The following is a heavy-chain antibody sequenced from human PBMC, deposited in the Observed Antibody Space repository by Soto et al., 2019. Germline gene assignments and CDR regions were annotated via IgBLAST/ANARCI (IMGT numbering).Heavy chain of an antibody. J-gene: IGHJ4*02. CDR3: ASWDYDVLTGYSYDD. Sequence: QVQLVQSGAEVKKPGSSVKVSCKASGGTFNNYGMGWVRQAPGQGLEWMGGIIPMIGRTNYAQKFQGRLILTADASRSTAYMELRSLRSDDTAVYYCASWDYDVLTGYSYDDWGQGTLVTVSS. D-gene: IGHD3-9*01. CDR2: IIPMIGRT. V-gene: IGHV1-69*01. CDR1: GGTFNNYG.